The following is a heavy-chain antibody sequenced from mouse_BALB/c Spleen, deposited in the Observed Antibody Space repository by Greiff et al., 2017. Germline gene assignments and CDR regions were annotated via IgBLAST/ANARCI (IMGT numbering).Heavy chain of an antibody. CDR1: GYSITSGYY. V-gene: IGHV3-6*02. Sequence: VQLKESGPGLVKPSQSLSLTCSVTGYSITSGYYWNWIRQFPGNKLEWMGYISYDGSNNYNPSLKNRISITRDTSKNQFFLKLNSVTTEDTATYYCARGGGYDGYYYYAMDYWGQGTSVTVSS. D-gene: IGHD2-3*01. CDR3: ARGGGYDGYYYYAMDY. J-gene: IGHJ4*01. CDR2: ISYDGSN.